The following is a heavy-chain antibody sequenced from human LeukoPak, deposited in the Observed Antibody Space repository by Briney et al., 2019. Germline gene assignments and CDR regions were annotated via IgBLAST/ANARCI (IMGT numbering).Heavy chain of an antibody. CDR2: ISYDGSNK. CDR1: GFTFSSYG. CDR3: ANAGILGALWRTYYFDY. J-gene: IGHJ4*02. D-gene: IGHD1-26*01. Sequence: GGFLRLSCAASGFTFSSYGMHWVRQAPGKGLEWVAVISYDGSNKYYGDSVKGRFTISRDNSKNTLYLQMNRISPEATAASYCANAGILGALWRTYYFDYWGQGTLVTVSS. V-gene: IGHV3-30*18.